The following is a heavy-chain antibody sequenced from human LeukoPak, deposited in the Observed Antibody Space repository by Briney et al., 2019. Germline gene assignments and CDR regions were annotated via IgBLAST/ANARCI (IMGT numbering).Heavy chain of an antibody. J-gene: IGHJ6*02. CDR1: GFTFSSYG. Sequence: PGGSLRLSCAASGFTFSSYGMHWVRQAPGKGLEWVAVISYDGSNKYYADSVKGRFTISRDNSKNTLYLQMNSLRAEDTAVYYCAKDVEQLVRSYYGMDVWGQGTTVTVSS. CDR2: ISYDGSNK. D-gene: IGHD6-13*01. V-gene: IGHV3-30*18. CDR3: AKDVEQLVRSYYGMDV.